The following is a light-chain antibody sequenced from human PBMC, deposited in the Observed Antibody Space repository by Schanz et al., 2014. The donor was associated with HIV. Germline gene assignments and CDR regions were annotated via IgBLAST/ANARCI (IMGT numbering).Light chain of an antibody. V-gene: IGLV2-8*01. CDR1: SSDVGGYYY. CDR2: EVS. Sequence: QSALTQPASVSGSPGQSVNISCTGTSSDVGGYYYVSWYQQHPGKAPKLMIYEVSKRPSGVPDRFSGSKSGNTASLTVSGLQAEDEADYYCSSYAGRNNLVVFGGGTKLTVL. J-gene: IGLJ2*01. CDR3: SSYAGRNNLVV.